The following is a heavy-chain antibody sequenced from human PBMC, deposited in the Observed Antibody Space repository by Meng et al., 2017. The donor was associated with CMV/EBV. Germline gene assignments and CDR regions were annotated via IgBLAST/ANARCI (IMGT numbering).Heavy chain of an antibody. CDR2: IWYDGSNK. Sequence: GESLKISCAASGFTFSSYGMHWVRQAPGKGLEWVAVIWYDGSNKYYADSVKGRFTISRDNSKNTLYLQMNSLRAEDTAVYYCAKGQVSLSSGMDVWGQGTTVTVSS. D-gene: IGHD6-6*01. CDR3: AKGQVSLSSGMDV. V-gene: IGHV3-30*02. CDR1: GFTFSSYG. J-gene: IGHJ6*02.